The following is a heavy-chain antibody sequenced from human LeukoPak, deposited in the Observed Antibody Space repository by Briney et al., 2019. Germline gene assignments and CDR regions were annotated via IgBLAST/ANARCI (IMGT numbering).Heavy chain of an antibody. CDR1: GFTFSSYW. J-gene: IGHJ4*02. CDR2: IKEDGSEK. Sequence: GGALRLSCAASGFTFSSYWMSWVRQAPGKGRGWVATIKEDGSEKYYVDSVKGRFTISRDNAKNSLYLQMNSLRAEDTAVYYCARDPLRRFDYWGQGTLLTVSS. V-gene: IGHV3-7*01. CDR3: ARDPLRRFDY.